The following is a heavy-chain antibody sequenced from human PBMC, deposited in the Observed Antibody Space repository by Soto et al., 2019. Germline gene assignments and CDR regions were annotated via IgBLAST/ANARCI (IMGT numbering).Heavy chain of an antibody. CDR3: AHQGCSSTSCYPSSIDY. CDR1: GFSLSTSGVG. V-gene: IGHV2-5*02. Sequence: GSGPTLVNPTQTLTLTCTFSGFSLSTSGVGVGWIRQPPGKALEWLALIYWDDDKRYSPSLKSRLTITKDTSKNQVVLTMTNMDPVDTATYYCAHQGCSSTSCYPSSIDYWGQGTLVTVSS. D-gene: IGHD2-2*01. J-gene: IGHJ4*02. CDR2: IYWDDDK.